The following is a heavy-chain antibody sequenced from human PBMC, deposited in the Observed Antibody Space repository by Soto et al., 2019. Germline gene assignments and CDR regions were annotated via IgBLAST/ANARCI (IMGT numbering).Heavy chain of an antibody. J-gene: IGHJ3*02. CDR1: GFTFSSYA. D-gene: IGHD4-17*01. Sequence: GGSLRLSCAASGFTFSSYAMHWVRQAPGKGLEWVAVISYDGSNKYYADSVKGRFTISRDNSKNTLYLQMNSLRAEDTAVYYCAREVTTRAFDIWGQGTMVTVS. CDR3: AREVTTRAFDI. V-gene: IGHV3-30-3*01. CDR2: ISYDGSNK.